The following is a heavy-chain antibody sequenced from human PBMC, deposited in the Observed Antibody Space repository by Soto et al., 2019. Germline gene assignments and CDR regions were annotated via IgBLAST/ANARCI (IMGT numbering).Heavy chain of an antibody. J-gene: IGHJ4*02. CDR1: GVTFSGYW. CDR3: VRTSLVVAAATREDY. CDR2: INSDGSST. D-gene: IGHD2-15*01. Sequence: GGSLRLSCAASGVTFSGYWMHWVRQAPGKGLVWVSRINSDGSSTSYADSVKGRFTISRDNAKNTLYLQMNSLRAEDTAVYYCVRTSLVVAAATREDYWGQGTLVTVSS. V-gene: IGHV3-74*01.